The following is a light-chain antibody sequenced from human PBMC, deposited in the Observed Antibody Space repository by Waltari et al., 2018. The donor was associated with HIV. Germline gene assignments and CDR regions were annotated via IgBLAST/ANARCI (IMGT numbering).Light chain of an antibody. CDR2: DYN. CDR1: NPGSQS. CDR3: QVWDSSGDHWV. J-gene: IGLJ3*02. V-gene: IGLV3-21*02. Sequence: SYVLTQPPSVSVAPGQPATVTCGQNNPGSQSVHLYHHMPCQPPVLFLYDYNHRPSGIPERFSGSNAGNTATLTISRVEAGDEADYYCQVWDSSGDHWVFGGGTKLTVL.